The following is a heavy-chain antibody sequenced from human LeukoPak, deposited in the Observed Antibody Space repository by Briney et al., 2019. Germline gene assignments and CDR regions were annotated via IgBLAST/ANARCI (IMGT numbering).Heavy chain of an antibody. CDR3: ARDLPRSIFGVVIPTDKLDY. J-gene: IGHJ4*02. CDR2: INTNTGDP. D-gene: IGHD3-3*01. Sequence: ASVKVSCKASGYTFTSYAMNWVRQAPGQGLEWMGWINTNTGDPTYAQGFTGRFVFSLDTSVSTAYLQISSLKAEDTAVYYCARDLPRSIFGVVIPTDKLDYWGQGTLVTVSS. CDR1: GYTFTSYA. V-gene: IGHV7-4-1*02.